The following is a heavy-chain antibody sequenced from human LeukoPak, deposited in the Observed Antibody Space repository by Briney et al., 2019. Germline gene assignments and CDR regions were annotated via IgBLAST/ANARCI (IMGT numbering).Heavy chain of an antibody. Sequence: PGGSLRLSCAASGFTFSGYDMHWVRQTTGKSLEWVPSIGTAGDTSYAGSAQGRFTISRENVKNSFYLQMNSLRAGDTAVYYCARSLMARRAAGANYYFALDVWGQGTTVTVSS. CDR1: GFTFSGYD. CDR2: IGTAGDT. CDR3: ARSLMARRAAGANYYFALDV. D-gene: IGHD6-13*01. V-gene: IGHV3-13*04. J-gene: IGHJ6*02.